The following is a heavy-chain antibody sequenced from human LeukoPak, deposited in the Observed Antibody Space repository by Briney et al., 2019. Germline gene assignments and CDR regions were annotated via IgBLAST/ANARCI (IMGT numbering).Heavy chain of an antibody. J-gene: IGHJ4*02. CDR2: IIPILGIA. Sequence: GASVKVSCKASGGTFSSYAISWVRQAPGQGLEWMGRIIPILGIANYAQKFQGRVTITADKSTSTAYMELSSLRSEDTAVYYCARSPDYYDSSGYYLDYWGQGTLVTVSS. CDR3: ARSPDYYDSSGYYLDY. CDR1: GGTFSSYA. V-gene: IGHV1-69*04. D-gene: IGHD3-22*01.